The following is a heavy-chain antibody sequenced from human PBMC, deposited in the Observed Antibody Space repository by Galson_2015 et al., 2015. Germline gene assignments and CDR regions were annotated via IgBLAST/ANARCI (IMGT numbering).Heavy chain of an antibody. V-gene: IGHV5-51*01. D-gene: IGHD5-24*01. J-gene: IGHJ4*02. CDR3: ARRRRNDPNTNFDY. Sequence: QSGAEVKKPGESLQISCKASGYSFTIYWIAWERQMPGKGLEWMGSIYPDDSDTTYSPSFQGQITISADKSINTAYLQWSSLKASDTAMYYCARRRRNDPNTNFDYWGQGTLVTVSS. CDR1: GYSFTIYW. CDR2: IYPDDSDT.